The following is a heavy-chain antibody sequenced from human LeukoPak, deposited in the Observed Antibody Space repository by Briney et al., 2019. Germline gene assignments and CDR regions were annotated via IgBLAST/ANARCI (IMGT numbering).Heavy chain of an antibody. V-gene: IGHV3-9*01. CDR2: ISWNSGSI. J-gene: IGHJ4*02. D-gene: IGHD6-13*01. CDR1: GFTFDDYA. CDR3: AKTDSSTWYGGYFDL. Sequence: PGGSLRLSCAASGFTFDDYAMHWVRQAPGKGLEWVSGISWNSGSIGYADSVKGRFTISRDNAKNSLYLQMNSLRAEDTALYYCAKTDSSTWYGGYFDLWGQGTLVTVSS.